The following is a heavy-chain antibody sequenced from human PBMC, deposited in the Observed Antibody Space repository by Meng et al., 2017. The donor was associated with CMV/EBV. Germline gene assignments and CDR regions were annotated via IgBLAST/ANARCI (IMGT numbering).Heavy chain of an antibody. CDR1: GGSISSSSYY. Sequence: QLQRQESGPGLVKPSETLSLTCTGSGGSISSSSYYWGWIRQPPGKGLEWIGSIYYSGSTYYNPSLKSRVTISVDTSKNQFSLKLSSVTAADTAVYYCARGGIAAAGLHWGQGTLVTVSS. CDR2: IYYSGST. J-gene: IGHJ4*02. CDR3: ARGGIAAAGLH. D-gene: IGHD6-13*01. V-gene: IGHV4-39*07.